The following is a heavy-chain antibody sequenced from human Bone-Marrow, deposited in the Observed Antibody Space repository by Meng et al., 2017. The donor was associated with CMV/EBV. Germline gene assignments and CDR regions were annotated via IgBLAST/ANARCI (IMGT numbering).Heavy chain of an antibody. V-gene: IGHV4-59*12. CDR3: ARETTPYNWFDP. CDR2: IYYSGST. D-gene: IGHD1-7*01. Sequence: SETLSLTCTVSGGSISSYYFNWIRQPPGKGLEWIGYIYYSGSTYYNPSLKSRVTISVDTSKNQFSLKLSSVTAADTAVYYCARETTPYNWFDPWGQGTLVTVSS. J-gene: IGHJ5*02. CDR1: GGSISSYY.